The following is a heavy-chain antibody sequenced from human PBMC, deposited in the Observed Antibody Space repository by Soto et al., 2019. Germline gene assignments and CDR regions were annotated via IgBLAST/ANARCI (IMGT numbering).Heavy chain of an antibody. CDR3: AKNGHPPYYYYGMDV. CDR2: ISGYNGDT. V-gene: IGHV1-18*01. Sequence: QGQLVQSGAEVKQPGASVKVSCKASGYTFTTYGISWVRQAPGQGLEWMGWISGYNGDTNYAQKFQGRVTMTIDRSTSTAYLEVRSLTSDDPAVYYCAKNGHPPYYYYGMDVWGQGTTVTVSS. D-gene: IGHD2-8*01. CDR1: GYTFTTYG. J-gene: IGHJ6*02.